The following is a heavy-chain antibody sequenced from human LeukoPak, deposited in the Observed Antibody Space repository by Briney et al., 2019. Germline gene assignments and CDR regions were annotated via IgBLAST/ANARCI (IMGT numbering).Heavy chain of an antibody. D-gene: IGHD5-18*01. CDR1: GGSISSSSYY. V-gene: IGHV4-39*01. Sequence: SETLSLTCTVSGGSISSSSYYWGWIRQPPGKGLEWIGSIYYSGSTYYNPSLKSRVTTSVDTSKNQFSLKLSSVTAADTAVYYCAISLLVDTAMEVAFDYWGQGTLVTVSS. J-gene: IGHJ4*02. CDR3: AISLLVDTAMEVAFDY. CDR2: IYYSGST.